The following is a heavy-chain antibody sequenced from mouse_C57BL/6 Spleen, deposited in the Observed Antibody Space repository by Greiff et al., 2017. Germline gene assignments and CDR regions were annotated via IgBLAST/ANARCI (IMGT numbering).Heavy chain of an antibody. CDR3: ARRGLSTMVTTGFAY. Sequence: VKLQESGAELARPGASVKMSCKASGYTFTSYTMHWVKQRPGQGLEWIGYINPSSGYTKYNQKFKDKATLTADKSSSTAYMQLSSLTSEDSAVYYCARRGLSTMVTTGFAYWGQGTLVTVSA. D-gene: IGHD2-2*01. CDR2: INPSSGYT. V-gene: IGHV1-4*01. J-gene: IGHJ3*01. CDR1: GYTFTSYT.